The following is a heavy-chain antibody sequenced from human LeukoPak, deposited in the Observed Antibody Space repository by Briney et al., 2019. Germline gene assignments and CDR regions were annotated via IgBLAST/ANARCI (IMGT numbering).Heavy chain of an antibody. V-gene: IGHV1-69*01. CDR1: GGTFSNYA. Sequence: WASVKVSCKASGGTFSNYAISWVRQAPGQGLEWMGGIIPIFGTANYAQKFQGRVTITADESTSTAYMELSSLRSEDTAVYYCAREGYSYGYNLDYWGQGTLVTVSS. D-gene: IGHD5-18*01. J-gene: IGHJ4*02. CDR3: AREGYSYGYNLDY. CDR2: IIPIFGTA.